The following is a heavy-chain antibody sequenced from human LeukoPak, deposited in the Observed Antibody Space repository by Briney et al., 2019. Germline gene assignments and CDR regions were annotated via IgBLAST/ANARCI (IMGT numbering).Heavy chain of an antibody. CDR1: GFNVSGNY. J-gene: IGHJ4*02. V-gene: IGHV3-66*01. CDR3: ARVQDSGLFRWF. D-gene: IGHD1-26*01. Sequence: PGGSLRLSCAASGFNVSGNYMNWVRQAPGKGLEWVSTIYSGSSTFYAGSVKGRFSISRDNSKNTLYLQMNSLRAEDTGVYYCARVQDSGLFRWFWGQGTLVTVSS. CDR2: IYSGSST.